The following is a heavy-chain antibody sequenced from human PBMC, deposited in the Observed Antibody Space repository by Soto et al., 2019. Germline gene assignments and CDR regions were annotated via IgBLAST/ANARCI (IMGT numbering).Heavy chain of an antibody. CDR3: ARGAPRPRDVPTYFHF. Sequence: SETLSLTCSVSGDSMTSGGYYWSWVRHHPGKGLEWVGSIYYTGDTYFNPSLKSRITVSMDTSKNEFSLKLTSVTSADTAVYFCARGAPRPRDVPTYFHFWRQGTLVPVSS. CDR2: IYYTGDT. V-gene: IGHV4-31*03. J-gene: IGHJ4*02. CDR1: GDSMTSGGYY.